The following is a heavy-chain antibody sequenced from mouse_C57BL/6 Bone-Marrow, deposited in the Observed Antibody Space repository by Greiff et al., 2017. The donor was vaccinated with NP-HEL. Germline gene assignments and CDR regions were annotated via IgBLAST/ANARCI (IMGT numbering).Heavy chain of an antibody. CDR1: GYTFTDYY. D-gene: IGHD2-4*01. V-gene: IGHV1-75*01. CDR2: IFPGSGST. CDR3: ARTGDYDSFAY. Sequence: VKLMESGPELVKPGVSVKISCKASGYTFTDYYINWVKQRPGQGLEWIGWIFPGSGSTYYNEKFKGKATLTVDKSSSTAYMLLSSLTSEDSAVYFCARTGDYDSFAYWGQGTLVTVSA. J-gene: IGHJ3*01.